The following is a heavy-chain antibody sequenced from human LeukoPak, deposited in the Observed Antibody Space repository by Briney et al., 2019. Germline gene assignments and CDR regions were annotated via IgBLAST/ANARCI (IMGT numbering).Heavy chain of an antibody. D-gene: IGHD4-11*01. CDR3: ARDTHCTVTPYFDY. CDR2: ISYEGSNK. J-gene: IGHJ4*02. Sequence: PVRSLRLSCAPSVFSVSSYAIHWVRHAPGKGLEWVAVISYEGSNKYYADSVKGRFTLSRDTSKNTLHLKMNSLRAEDTAVYYCARDTHCTVTPYFDYWGQGNLVTVSS. CDR1: VFSVSSYA. V-gene: IGHV3-30-3*01.